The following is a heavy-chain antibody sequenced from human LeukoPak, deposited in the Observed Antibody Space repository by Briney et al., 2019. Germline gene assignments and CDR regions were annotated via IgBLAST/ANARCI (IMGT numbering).Heavy chain of an antibody. CDR1: GYTFTSYD. J-gene: IGHJ4*02. Sequence: ASVKVSCKASGYTFTSYDINWVRQAAGQGLEGMGWMNPNRGNTVYAQKFQGRVTMTSNTSISTAYMELSSLRSEDTAVYYCARGYSYVIAVDYWGQGTLVTVSS. D-gene: IGHD5-18*01. V-gene: IGHV1-8*01. CDR3: ARGYSYVIAVDY. CDR2: MNPNRGNT.